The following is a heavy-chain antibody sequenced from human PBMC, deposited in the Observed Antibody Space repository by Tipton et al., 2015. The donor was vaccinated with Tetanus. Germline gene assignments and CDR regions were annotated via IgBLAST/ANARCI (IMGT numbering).Heavy chain of an antibody. CDR3: ARDQGGGRVVRLNWFDP. D-gene: IGHD6-6*01. CDR1: GGSVSNGGYS. V-gene: IGHV4-30-2*01. Sequence: TLSLTCAVSGGSVSNGGYSWSWIRQPPGKGLECIGYISHSGRTYYNPSLNSRVTISLDRSKNQFSLKLRSVTAADTAVYYCARDQGGGRVVRLNWFDPWGQGTLVTVSS. J-gene: IGHJ5*02. CDR2: ISHSGRT.